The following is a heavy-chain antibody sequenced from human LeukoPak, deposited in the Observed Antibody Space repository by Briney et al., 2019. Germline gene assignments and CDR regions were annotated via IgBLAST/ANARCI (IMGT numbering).Heavy chain of an antibody. CDR3: ARGGASSRYFDF. D-gene: IGHD6-13*01. CDR1: GGSISSDY. CDR2: ISYSGSP. Sequence: PSETLSLTCSVSGGSISSDYWSWIRQPPGKGLQWIAFISYSGSPAYNPSLKSRAPTSITTSKNHFSLKLTSVTSTEPPVSYCARGGASSRYFDFWGQETRVSVSS. V-gene: IGHV4-59*01. J-gene: IGHJ4*02.